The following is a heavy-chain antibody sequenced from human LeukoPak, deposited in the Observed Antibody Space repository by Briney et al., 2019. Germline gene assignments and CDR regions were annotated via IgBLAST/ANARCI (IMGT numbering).Heavy chain of an antibody. Sequence: GGFLRLSCAASGFTFSSYSMNWVRQAPGKGLEWVSSISSSSSYIYYADSVKGRFTISRDNAKNSLYLQMNSLRAEDTAVYYCARDPCGGDCYEHWGQGTLVTVSS. J-gene: IGHJ1*01. D-gene: IGHD2-21*01. CDR1: GFTFSSYS. CDR2: ISSSSSYI. CDR3: ARDPCGGDCYEH. V-gene: IGHV3-21*01.